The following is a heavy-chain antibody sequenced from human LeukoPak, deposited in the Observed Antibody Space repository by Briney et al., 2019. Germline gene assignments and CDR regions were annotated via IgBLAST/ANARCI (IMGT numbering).Heavy chain of an antibody. CDR3: ASRLGYCSGGSCYLPLDY. CDR2: IIPIFGTA. Sequence: GASVKVSCKASGGTFSSYAISWVRQAPGQGLGWMGGIIPIFGTANYAQKFQGRVTITADESTSTAYMELSSLRSEDTAVYYCASRLGYCSGGSCYLPLDYWGQGTLVTVSS. V-gene: IGHV1-69*13. D-gene: IGHD2-15*01. J-gene: IGHJ4*02. CDR1: GGTFSSYA.